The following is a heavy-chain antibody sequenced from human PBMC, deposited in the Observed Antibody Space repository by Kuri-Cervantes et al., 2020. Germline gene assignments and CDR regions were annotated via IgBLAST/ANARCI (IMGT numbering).Heavy chain of an antibody. Sequence: ETLSLTCAASGFTFSSYWMSWVRQAPGKGLEWVSSISSSSSYIYYADSVKGRFTISRDNAKNSLYLQMNSLRAEDTAVYYCARGGYSNLDYWGQGTLVTVSS. J-gene: IGHJ4*02. V-gene: IGHV3-21*01. CDR3: ARGGYSNLDY. D-gene: IGHD4-11*01. CDR1: GFTFSSYW. CDR2: ISSSSSYI.